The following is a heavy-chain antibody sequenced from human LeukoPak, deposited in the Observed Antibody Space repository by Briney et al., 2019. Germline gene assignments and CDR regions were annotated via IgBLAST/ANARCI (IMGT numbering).Heavy chain of an antibody. CDR2: IIPIFGTA. J-gene: IGHJ4*02. V-gene: IGHV1-69*13. CDR1: GGTFSSYA. CDR3: ARDRPSTGLYFDY. Sequence: ASVKVSCKASGGTFSSYAISWVRQVPGQGLEWMGGIIPIFGTANYAQKFQGRVTITADESTSTAYMELSSLRSEDTAVYYCARDRPSTGLYFDYWGQGTLATVSS.